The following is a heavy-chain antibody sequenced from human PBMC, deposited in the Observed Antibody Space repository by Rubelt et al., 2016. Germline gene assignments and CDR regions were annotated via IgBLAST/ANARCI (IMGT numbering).Heavy chain of an antibody. J-gene: IGHJ5*02. D-gene: IGHD3-16*02. CDR2: IFVSGAT. CDR1: KFTFSNYA. CDR3: ARASYYDSIWGSYRYFDWFDP. V-gene: IGHV3-23*01. Sequence: SVGGMVQPGGSLRLSCAASKFTFSNYAMAWVRQTPGKGLEWVSSIFVSGATYYIDSVRGRFTISRDNSKNTLYLQMNSVRAEDTAVYYCARASYYDSIWGSYRYFDWFDPWGQGTLVTVSS.